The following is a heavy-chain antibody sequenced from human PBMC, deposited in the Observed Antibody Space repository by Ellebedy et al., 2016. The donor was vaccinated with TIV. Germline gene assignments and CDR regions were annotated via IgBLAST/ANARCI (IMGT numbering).Heavy chain of an antibody. CDR3: AKDESSSSMDY. CDR1: GFTVSSNY. D-gene: IGHD6-13*01. CDR2: IYSGGST. V-gene: IGHV3-53*05. J-gene: IGHJ4*02. Sequence: GGSLRLSCAASGFTVSSNYMSWVRQAPGKGLEWVSVIYSGGSTYYGDSVKGRFTISRDNSRNTLYLQTNSLRAEDTAVYYCAKDESSSSMDYWGQGTLVTVSS.